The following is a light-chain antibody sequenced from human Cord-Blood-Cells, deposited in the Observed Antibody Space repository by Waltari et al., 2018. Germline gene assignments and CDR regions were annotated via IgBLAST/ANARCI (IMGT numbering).Light chain of an antibody. CDR3: SSYTSSSTV. V-gene: IGLV2-14*01. J-gene: IGLJ2*01. CDR1: SSDVGGYNY. Sequence: QSALTQPASVSGSPGQSITISCTGTSSDVGGYNYVSWYQQHPGKAPNLMIYDVSNRPSGVANLFSGSKSGNTASLTISGLQAEDEADYYCSSYTSSSTVFGGGTKLTIL. CDR2: DVS.